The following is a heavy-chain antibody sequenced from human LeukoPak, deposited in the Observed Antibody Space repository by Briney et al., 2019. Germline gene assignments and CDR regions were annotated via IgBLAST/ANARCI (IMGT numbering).Heavy chain of an antibody. CDR3: ARDRSYYDSSGYHDAFDI. V-gene: IGHV1-2*02. CDR1: GYTFTGYY. J-gene: IGHJ3*02. CDR2: INPNSGGT. Sequence: ASVKVSCKASGYTFTGYYMHWVRQAPGQGLEWMGWINPNSGGTNYAQKFQGRVTMTRDTSISTAYMELSRLRSDDTAVYYCARDRSYYDSSGYHDAFDIWGQGTMVTVSS. D-gene: IGHD3-22*01.